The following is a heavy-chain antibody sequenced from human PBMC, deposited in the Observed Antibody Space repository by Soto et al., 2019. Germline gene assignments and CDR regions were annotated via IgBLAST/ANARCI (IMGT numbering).Heavy chain of an antibody. D-gene: IGHD4-17*01. CDR3: ARTQDDYGDDAFDI. Sequence: SETLSLTCTVSGGSISSSSYYWGWIRQPPGKGLEWIGSIYYSGSTYYNTSLKSRVTISVDTSKNQFSLKLSSVTAADTAVYYCARTQDDYGDDAFDIWGQGTMVTVSS. CDR2: IYYSGST. V-gene: IGHV4-39*01. CDR1: GGSISSSSYY. J-gene: IGHJ3*02.